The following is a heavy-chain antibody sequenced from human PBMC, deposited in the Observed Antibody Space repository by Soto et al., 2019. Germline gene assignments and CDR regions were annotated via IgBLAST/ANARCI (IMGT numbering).Heavy chain of an antibody. Sequence: QVQLVESGGGVVQPGRSLRLSCAASGFTFSSYGMHWVRQAPGKGLEWVAVISYDGSNKYYADSVKGRFTISRDNSKNTLYLQMNSLRAEDTAVYYCAKVGLERPYSSSWSWLDTVTPYFDYWGQGTLVTVSS. CDR1: GFTFSSYG. CDR3: AKVGLERPYSSSWSWLDTVTPYFDY. J-gene: IGHJ4*02. CDR2: ISYDGSNK. D-gene: IGHD6-13*01. V-gene: IGHV3-30*18.